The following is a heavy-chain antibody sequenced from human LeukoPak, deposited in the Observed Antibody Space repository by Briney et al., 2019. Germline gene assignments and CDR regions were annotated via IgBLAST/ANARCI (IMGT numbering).Heavy chain of an antibody. CDR1: RFTFSSYA. V-gene: IGHV3-7*03. CDR3: VRDKGGWNPFDY. J-gene: IGHJ4*02. CDR2: INQGGSQK. D-gene: IGHD6-19*01. Sequence: GGSLRLSCAASRFTFSSYAMSWVRQAPGKGLEWVANINQGGSQKNYVDSVRGRFTIDRDDAKNSLYLRMNSLRAEDTAMYFCVRDKGGWNPFDYWGQGTLVTVSS.